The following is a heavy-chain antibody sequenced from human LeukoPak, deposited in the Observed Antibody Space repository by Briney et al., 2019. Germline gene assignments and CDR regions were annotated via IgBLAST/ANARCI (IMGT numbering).Heavy chain of an antibody. V-gene: IGHV1-2*06. J-gene: IGHJ4*02. CDR2: IKPNSGGT. Sequence: GASVKVSCKASGYTFTGYYMHWVRQAPGQGLEWIGRIKPNSGGTKYTQKFQGRVTMTRDTSISTAYMELSRLRSDDTAVYYCALGDYYDSSGYRGAFDYWGQGTLVTVSS. CDR1: GYTFTGYY. CDR3: ALGDYYDSSGYRGAFDY. D-gene: IGHD3-22*01.